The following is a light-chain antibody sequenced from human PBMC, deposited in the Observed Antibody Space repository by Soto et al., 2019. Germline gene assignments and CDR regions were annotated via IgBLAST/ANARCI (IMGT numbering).Light chain of an antibody. Sequence: GDRVTITCRASQSISSWLAWYQLKPGKAPKLLIYDASSLESGVPSRFSGSGSGTEFTLTISSLQPDDFATYYCQQYNSYSWTFGQGTKVEIK. CDR1: QSISSW. CDR3: QQYNSYSWT. V-gene: IGKV1-5*01. J-gene: IGKJ1*01. CDR2: DAS.